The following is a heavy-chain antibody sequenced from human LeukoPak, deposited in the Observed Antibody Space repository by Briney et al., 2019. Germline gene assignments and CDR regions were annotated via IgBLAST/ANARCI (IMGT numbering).Heavy chain of an antibody. J-gene: IGHJ4*02. CDR3: ASAGIAAADSLFDY. Sequence: GGSLRLSCVASGFTFSSYWMSWVRQAPGKGLEWVANIKQDGSEKYYVDSVKGRFTISRDNAKNSLYLQMNSLRAEDTAVYYCASAGIAAADSLFDYWGQGTLVTVSS. D-gene: IGHD6-13*01. V-gene: IGHV3-7*01. CDR1: GFTFSSYW. CDR2: IKQDGSEK.